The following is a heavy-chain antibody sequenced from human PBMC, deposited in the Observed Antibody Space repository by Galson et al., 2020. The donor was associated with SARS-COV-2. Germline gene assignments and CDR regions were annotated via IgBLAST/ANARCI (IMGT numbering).Heavy chain of an antibody. CDR2: ISAKNGQT. Sequence: ASVKVSCKASGYTFSTHGISWLRQAPGQGLEWLGWISAKNGQTNYAQKFKARFSMTTDTITDTAHMDLRSLTADDTAIYYCARDLAWDCNKYTCTVSSRDYMDDMDVWCTGTRVTVAS. CDR3: ARDLAWDCNKYTCTVSSRDYMDDMDV. V-gene: IGHV1-18*04. D-gene: IGHD2-8*02. J-gene: IGHJ6*03. CDR1: GYTFSTHG.